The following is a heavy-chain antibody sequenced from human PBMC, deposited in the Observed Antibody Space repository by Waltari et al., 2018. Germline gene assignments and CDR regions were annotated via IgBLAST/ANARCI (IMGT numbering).Heavy chain of an antibody. Sequence: QVQVVESGGGAVQPGQSLRLSCVTSGFKFSSYGMHWVRQAPGKCLEWVEVIWSDGSNTDYRESVKGRFTISRDNVKNTVDLQMNNLRVEDTAVYYCARPAWNDPPYYYGMDVWGPGTTVSVSS. CDR1: GFKFSSYG. J-gene: IGHJ6*02. CDR2: IWSDGSNT. V-gene: IGHV3-33*01. CDR3: ARPAWNDPPYYYGMDV. D-gene: IGHD1-1*01.